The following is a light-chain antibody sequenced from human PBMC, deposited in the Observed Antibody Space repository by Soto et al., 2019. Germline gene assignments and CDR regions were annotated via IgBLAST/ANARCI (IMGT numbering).Light chain of an antibody. CDR2: GAS. CDR1: QSVSSN. CDR3: QQYNNRLIT. V-gene: IGKV3-15*01. J-gene: IGKJ5*01. Sequence: EIVMTQSPATLSVSPGERATLSCRASQSVSSNLAWYQQKPGQAPRLLIYGASTRATGIPARFSGSGSGTEFTPTISSLQSEDFAVYYCQQYNNRLITFGQGTRLEIK.